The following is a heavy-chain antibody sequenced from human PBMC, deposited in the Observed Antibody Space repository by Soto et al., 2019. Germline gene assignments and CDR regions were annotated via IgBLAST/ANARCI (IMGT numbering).Heavy chain of an antibody. V-gene: IGHV6-1*01. Sequence: SRTLSLTCAISGDSVSSNTAAWNWIRQSPSRGLEWLGRTYFRSKWYSDYAVSVKSRMTINPDTSRNQFSLHLDSVTPEDTAVYYCARGRVHIGAPPENWLDPWGQGTLVTVSS. CDR3: ARGRVHIGAPPENWLDP. CDR2: TYFRSKWYS. D-gene: IGHD2-21*01. J-gene: IGHJ5*02. CDR1: GDSVSSNTAA.